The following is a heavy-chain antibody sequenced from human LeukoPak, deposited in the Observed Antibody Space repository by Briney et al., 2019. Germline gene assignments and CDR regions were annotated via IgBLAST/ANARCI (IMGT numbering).Heavy chain of an antibody. CDR3: ARDLFCGGDCCPYNWFDP. CDR1: GGSISIYY. V-gene: IGHV4-4*07. Sequence: SETLSLTCTVSGGSISIYYWSWIRQPAGKGLEWIGRIYTSGSTNYNPSLKSRVSMSVDTSKNQFSLKLSSVTAADTAVYYCARDLFCGGDCCPYNWFDPWGQGTLVTVSS. CDR2: IYTSGST. D-gene: IGHD2-21*02. J-gene: IGHJ5*02.